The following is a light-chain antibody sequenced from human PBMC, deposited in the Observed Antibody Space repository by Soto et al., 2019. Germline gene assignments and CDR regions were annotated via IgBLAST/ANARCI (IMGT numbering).Light chain of an antibody. J-gene: IGLJ2*01. CDR2: EVY. V-gene: IGLV2-14*01. Sequence: QSALTQPASVSGSPGQSITLSCTGSSNDVGGYNYVSWYQQHPGQAPKLLIYEVYNRPSGVSNRFSGSKSGDRASLTISGLQAEDEADYYCSSYSSPSTLVVFGGGTKLTVL. CDR1: SNDVGGYNY. CDR3: SSYSSPSTLVV.